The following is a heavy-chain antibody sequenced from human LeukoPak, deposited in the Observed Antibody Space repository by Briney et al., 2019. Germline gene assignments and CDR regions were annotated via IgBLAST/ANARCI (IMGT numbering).Heavy chain of an antibody. CDR1: GFTFSTYW. CDR3: ARLAAAGHSDY. Sequence: GGSLRLSCAASGFTFSTYWVRWVRQAPGKGLVWVSRINPDGSETDYADSVKGRFTISRDNAKDTLYLQMSSLRPEDTAMYYCARLAAAGHSDYWGQGALVAVSS. D-gene: IGHD6-13*01. V-gene: IGHV3-74*01. CDR2: INPDGSET. J-gene: IGHJ4*02.